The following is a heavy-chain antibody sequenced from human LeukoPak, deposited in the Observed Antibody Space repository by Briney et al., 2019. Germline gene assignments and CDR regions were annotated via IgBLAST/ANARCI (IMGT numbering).Heavy chain of an antibody. CDR3: AREGGSGFLEWLLFGRGRGSQPVNWFDP. Sequence: SETLSLTCTVSGGSISSYYWSWIRQPAGKGLEWIGRIYTSGSTNYNPSLKSRVTMSVDTSKNQFSLKLSSVTAADTAVYYCAREGGSGFLEWLLFGRGRGSQPVNWFDPWGQGTLVTVSS. CDR1: GGSISSYY. CDR2: IYTSGST. J-gene: IGHJ5*02. D-gene: IGHD3-3*01. V-gene: IGHV4-4*07.